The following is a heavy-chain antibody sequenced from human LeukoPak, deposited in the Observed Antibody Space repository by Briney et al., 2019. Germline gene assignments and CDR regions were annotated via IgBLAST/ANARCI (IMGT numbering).Heavy chain of an antibody. D-gene: IGHD1-7*01. V-gene: IGHV4-30-2*02. J-gene: IGHJ4*02. CDR3: AGTGTTFSY. CDR1: GGSISSGGYY. Sequence: SETLSLTCTVSGGSISSGGYYWSWIRQPPGKGLEWIGYIYHSGSTYYNPSLKSRVTISVDRSKNQFSLKLSSVTAEDTAVYYCAGTGTTFSYWGQGTLVTVSS. CDR2: IYHSGST.